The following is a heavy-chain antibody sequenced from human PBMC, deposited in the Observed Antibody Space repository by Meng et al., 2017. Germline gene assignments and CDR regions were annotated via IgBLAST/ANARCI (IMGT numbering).Heavy chain of an antibody. CDR3: ARDLVAGDLFDY. CDR2: INPNSGGT. Sequence: ASVMVSCQASAYTFTGYYMHWLRQAPGKGVEGMGRINPNSGGTNYAQKVQGRVTLTRHTSISTAYLELSRLRSDDTAVYYCARDLVAGDLFDYWGQGTLVTVSS. V-gene: IGHV1-2*06. J-gene: IGHJ4*02. D-gene: IGHD6-19*01. CDR1: AYTFTGYY.